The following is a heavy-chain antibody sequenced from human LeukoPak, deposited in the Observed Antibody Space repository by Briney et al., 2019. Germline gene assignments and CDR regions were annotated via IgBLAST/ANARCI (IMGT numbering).Heavy chain of an antibody. CDR1: GFTFSSYA. Sequence: GGSLRLSCAASGFTFSSYAMGWVRQAPGKGLEWVSAISGSGGSTYYADSVKGRFTISRDNSKNTLYLQMNSLRAEDTAVYYCANFYYDSSGPYFDYWGQGTLVTVSS. CDR3: ANFYYDSSGPYFDY. D-gene: IGHD3-22*01. J-gene: IGHJ4*02. V-gene: IGHV3-23*01. CDR2: ISGSGGST.